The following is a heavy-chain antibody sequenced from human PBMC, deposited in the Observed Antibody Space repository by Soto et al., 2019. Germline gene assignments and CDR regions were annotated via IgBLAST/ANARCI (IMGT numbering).Heavy chain of an antibody. CDR2: IIPILGIA. V-gene: IGHV1-69*02. J-gene: IGHJ4*02. CDR3: AQGRRSAPYYFDY. Sequence: QVQLVQSGAEVKKPGSSVKVSCKASGGTFSSYTISWVRQAPGQGLEWMGRIIPILGIANYAQKFQGRVTITADKSTSTAYMELSSLRSEDTAVYYCAQGRRSAPYYFDYWGQGTLVTVSS. CDR1: GGTFSSYT. D-gene: IGHD4-17*01.